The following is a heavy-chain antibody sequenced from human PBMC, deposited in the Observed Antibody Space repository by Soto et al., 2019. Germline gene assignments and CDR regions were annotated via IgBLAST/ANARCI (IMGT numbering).Heavy chain of an antibody. J-gene: IGHJ4*02. Sequence: PWGSLRLSCAASGFTFSSYSMNWVRQAPGKGLEWVSSISSSSSYIYYGDSVKGRFTISRDNAKNSLYLQMNSLRAEDTAVYYCATEYYDVSTGLEGTFDYWGQGTLVTVSS. CDR1: GFTFSSYS. CDR2: ISSSSSYI. D-gene: IGHD3-9*01. CDR3: ATEYYDVSTGLEGTFDY. V-gene: IGHV3-21*01.